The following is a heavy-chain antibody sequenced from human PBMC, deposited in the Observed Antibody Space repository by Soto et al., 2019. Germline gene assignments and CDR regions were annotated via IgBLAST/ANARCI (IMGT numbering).Heavy chain of an antibody. CDR3: AKGGPVVTAISFDY. CDR1: GFSFSSYA. J-gene: IGHJ4*02. CDR2: ISGSHGST. V-gene: IGHV3-23*01. Sequence: EVQVLESGGGLVQPGGSLRLSCAASGFSFSSYAMSWVRQAPGKGLEWVSGISGSHGSTYYADSVKGRFTISRDTSKNTLYLQMNSLRAEDTAVYYCAKGGPVVTAISFDYWGQGSLVTVSS. D-gene: IGHD2-21*02.